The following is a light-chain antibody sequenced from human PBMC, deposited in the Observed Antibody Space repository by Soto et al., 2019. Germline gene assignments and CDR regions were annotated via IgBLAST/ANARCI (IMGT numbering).Light chain of an antibody. V-gene: IGKV1-12*01. CDR3: QQADSFAR. Sequence: IQVTQSPSFVSASVGDRITITCRASQGIRNWLAWYQQHPGKAPKLLIYGATSLHSGVPSRFSGSGSGTEFTLTISGLQPEDFATYYCQQADSFARFGQGTKIDMK. CDR1: QGIRNW. CDR2: GAT. J-gene: IGKJ1*01.